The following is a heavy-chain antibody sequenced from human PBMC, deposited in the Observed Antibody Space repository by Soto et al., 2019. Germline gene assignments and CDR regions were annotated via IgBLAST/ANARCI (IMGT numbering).Heavy chain of an antibody. J-gene: IGHJ4*02. CDR3: ATSLI. CDR1: GFTFRPYW. V-gene: IGHV3-7*01. D-gene: IGHD6-6*01. CDR2: IKGDGSEK. Sequence: ESGGGLVQPGGSLRLSCAASGFTFRPYWMNWVRQAPGKGLEWVANIKGDGSEKYYVDPVKGRFTISRDNAMNSLYLQMNSLRAEDTAVYYCATSLIRGQGALVTVSS.